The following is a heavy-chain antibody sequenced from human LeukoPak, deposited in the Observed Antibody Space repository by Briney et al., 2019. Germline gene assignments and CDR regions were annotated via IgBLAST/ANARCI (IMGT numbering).Heavy chain of an antibody. CDR1: GLTFSGSA. J-gene: IGHJ4*02. Sequence: GGSLRLSCAASGLTFSGSAIHWVRQASGKGLEWVGRIKSKGNNYATAYAASVKGRFTISRDDSKNTAYLQMNSLKTEDTAVYFCTPRDYDSSGYFTRDYWGQGTLVTVSS. V-gene: IGHV3-73*01. CDR3: TPRDYDSSGYFTRDY. CDR2: IKSKGNNYAT. D-gene: IGHD3-22*01.